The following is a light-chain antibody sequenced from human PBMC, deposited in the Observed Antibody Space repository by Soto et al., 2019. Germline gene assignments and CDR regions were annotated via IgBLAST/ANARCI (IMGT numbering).Light chain of an antibody. CDR2: GAS. CDR3: QQNYKWPLT. Sequence: EIMMTQSPATLSVSPGERATLSCRASQSISSNVAWYQQKPGQAPRLLIYGASTRATGIPARFSGSGSGTEFTLTISSLQSEDFAVYYCQQNYKWPLTFGVGTKVEI. CDR1: QSISSN. V-gene: IGKV3-15*01. J-gene: IGKJ4*01.